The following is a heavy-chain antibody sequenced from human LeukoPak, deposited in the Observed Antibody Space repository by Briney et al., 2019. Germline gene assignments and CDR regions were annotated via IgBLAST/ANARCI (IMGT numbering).Heavy chain of an antibody. V-gene: IGHV3-30*02. J-gene: IGHJ4*02. Sequence: GGSLRLYCAASGFTFISYGMHWVRQAPGKGLEWVAFIRYDDGSHKFYADSLTGRFTISRDNSKNTLYLQMNSLRAEDTAVYYCARLLWFGELFGWGQGTLVTVSS. CDR1: GFTFISYG. D-gene: IGHD3-10*01. CDR3: ARLLWFGELFG. CDR2: IRYDDGSHK.